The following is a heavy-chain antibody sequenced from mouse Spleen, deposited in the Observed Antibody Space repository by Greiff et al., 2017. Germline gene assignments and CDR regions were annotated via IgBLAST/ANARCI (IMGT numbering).Heavy chain of an antibody. V-gene: IGHV1-53*01. Sequence: QVQLQQPGTKLVKPGASVKLSCKASGYTFTSYWMHWVKQRPGQGLEWIGNINPSNGGTDYNEKFKSKATLTVDKSSSTAYMQLSSLTSEDSAVYYCARAMVTTYYFDYWGQGTTLTVSS. CDR2: INPSNGGT. CDR1: GYTFTSYW. J-gene: IGHJ2*01. CDR3: ARAMVTTYYFDY. D-gene: IGHD2-2*01.